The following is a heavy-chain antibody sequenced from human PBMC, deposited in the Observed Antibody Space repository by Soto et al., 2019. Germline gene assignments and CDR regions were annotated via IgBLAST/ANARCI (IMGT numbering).Heavy chain of an antibody. J-gene: IGHJ5*02. Sequence: SETLSLTCFVSGYFIGAGGYYWSWIRHHPGKGLEWIGSFYSSGSIIYNPSLRSRVSISGDMSTNQFSMSLTSVTAADTARYYCARMNRSAPGWFHPWGRGTLVTVSS. D-gene: IGHD2-15*01. CDR3: ARMNRSAPGWFHP. V-gene: IGHV4-31*02. CDR2: FYSSGSI. CDR1: GYFIGAGGYY.